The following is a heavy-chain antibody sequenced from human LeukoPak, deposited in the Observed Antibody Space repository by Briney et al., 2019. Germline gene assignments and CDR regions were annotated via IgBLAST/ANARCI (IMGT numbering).Heavy chain of an antibody. V-gene: IGHV3-30*17. Sequence: GGSLRLSCAASGFIFSSYAMHGVRQAPGKGLEWVAVISYDGSNKYYADSVKGRFTISRDNSKNTLYLQMNGLRAEDTAVYYCARSYYSSSWYRGFDYWGQGTLVTVSS. D-gene: IGHD6-13*01. J-gene: IGHJ4*02. CDR2: ISYDGSNK. CDR3: ARSYYSSSWYRGFDY. CDR1: GFIFSSYA.